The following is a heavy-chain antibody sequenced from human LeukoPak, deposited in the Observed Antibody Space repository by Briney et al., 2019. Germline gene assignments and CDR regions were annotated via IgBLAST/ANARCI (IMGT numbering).Heavy chain of an antibody. D-gene: IGHD2-15*01. CDR3: ARLDCSGGSCYPGYFDY. V-gene: IGHV5-51*01. CDR1: GYSFTSYW. Sequence: GESLKISCKGSGYSFTSYWIGWVRQMPGKGLEWMGIIYPGDSDTRYSPSFQGQVTIPADKSISTAYLQWSSLKASDTAMYYCARLDCSGGSCYPGYFDYWGQGTLVTVSS. J-gene: IGHJ4*02. CDR2: IYPGDSDT.